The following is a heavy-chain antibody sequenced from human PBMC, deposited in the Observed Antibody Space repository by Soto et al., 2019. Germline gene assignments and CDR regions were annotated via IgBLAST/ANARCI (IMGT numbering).Heavy chain of an antibody. J-gene: IGHJ4*02. Sequence: EVQLVESGGNLVQPGGSLRLSCVGSGFTFSSNWMTWVRQAPGKGLEWVGNIRQDGSEKNYVDSVKGRFTISRDNAKNSRYLQMNRLRAEDTAVYYCAREIVVARGASYFDYWGPGTLVTVSS. CDR2: IRQDGSEK. CDR3: AREIVVARGASYFDY. V-gene: IGHV3-7*04. D-gene: IGHD2-2*01. CDR1: GFTFSSNW.